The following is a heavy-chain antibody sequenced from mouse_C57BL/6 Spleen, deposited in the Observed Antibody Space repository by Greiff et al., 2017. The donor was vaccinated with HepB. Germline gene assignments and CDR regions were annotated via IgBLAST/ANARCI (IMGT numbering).Heavy chain of an antibody. Sequence: QVQLQQPGTELVKPGASVKLSCKASGYTFTSYWMHWVKQRPGQGLEWIGNINPSNGGTNYNEKFKSKATLTVDKSSSTAYMQLSSLTSEDSAVYDCARSRQLRGYAMDYWGQGTSVTVSS. J-gene: IGHJ4*01. CDR1: GYTFTSYW. V-gene: IGHV1-53*01. CDR2: INPSNGGT. CDR3: ARSRQLRGYAMDY. D-gene: IGHD3-2*02.